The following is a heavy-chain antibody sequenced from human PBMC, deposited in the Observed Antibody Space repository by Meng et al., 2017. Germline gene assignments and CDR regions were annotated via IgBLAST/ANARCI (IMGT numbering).Heavy chain of an antibody. V-gene: IGHV3-23*01. CDR1: GFTFSSYA. D-gene: IGHD1-20*01. J-gene: IGHJ6*02. CDR3: AKRSITGTTPNYYYGMDV. CDR2: ISGSGGST. Sequence: GESLKISCAASGFTFSSYAMSWVRQAPGKGLEWGSAISGSGGSTYYADSVKGRFTISRDNSKNTLYLQMNSLRAEDTAVYYCAKRSITGTTPNYYYGMDVWGQGTTVTVSS.